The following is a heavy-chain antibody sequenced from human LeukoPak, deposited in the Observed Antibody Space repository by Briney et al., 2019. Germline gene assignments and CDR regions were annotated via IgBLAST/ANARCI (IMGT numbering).Heavy chain of an antibody. CDR2: IYYSGST. V-gene: IGHV4-59*01. J-gene: IGHJ4*02. CDR3: ASGRHYYDSSGYRVPTFDY. Sequence: SETLSLTCTVSGGSISSYYWSWIRQPPGKGLEWIGYIYYSGSTNYNPSLKSRVTISVDTSKNQFSLKLSSVTAADTAVYYCASGRHYYDSSGYRVPTFDYWGQGTLVTVS. CDR1: GGSISSYY. D-gene: IGHD3-22*01.